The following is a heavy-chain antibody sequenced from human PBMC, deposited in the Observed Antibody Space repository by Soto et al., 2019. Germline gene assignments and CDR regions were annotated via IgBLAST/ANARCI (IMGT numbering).Heavy chain of an antibody. CDR3: TRHNIAVVPGPISCYYGMEI. CDR1: GYSFTSYW. D-gene: IGHD2-2*01. CDR2: IYPGDSDT. Sequence: GESLKISCKGSGYSFTSYWIGWVRQMPGKGLEWMWIIYPGDSDTRYSPSFQGQVTISADKSISTAYLQWSSLKASDTAMYYCTRHNIAVVPGPISCYYGMEIWGQGTTVNVSS. J-gene: IGHJ6*02. V-gene: IGHV5-51*01.